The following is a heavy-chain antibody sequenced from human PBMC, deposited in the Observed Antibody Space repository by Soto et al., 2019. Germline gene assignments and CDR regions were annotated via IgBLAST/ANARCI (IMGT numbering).Heavy chain of an antibody. Sequence: GGSLRLSCAASGFTFSSYAMSWVRQAPGKGLEWVSAISGSGGSTYYADSVKGRFTISRDNSKNTLYLQMNSLRAEDPAVYYCAKDLPTSFKTALVMGGFDNGGQGTLDTVSS. CDR3: AKDLPTSFKTALVMGGFDN. J-gene: IGHJ4*02. CDR2: ISGSGGST. CDR1: GFTFSSYA. D-gene: IGHD5-18*01. V-gene: IGHV3-23*01.